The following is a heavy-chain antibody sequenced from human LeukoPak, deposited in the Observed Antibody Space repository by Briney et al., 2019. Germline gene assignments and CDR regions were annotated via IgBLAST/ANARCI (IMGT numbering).Heavy chain of an antibody. CDR2: ISSSGST. V-gene: IGHV4-61*02. Sequence: PSQTLSLTCTVSGDSISSGDYYWSWIRQPAGKGLEWIGRISSSGSTNYNPSLKSRVTISLDTSNNQVSLRLSSVTAADTAVYYCAKGGTYGGGADYWGQGTLVTVSS. J-gene: IGHJ4*02. CDR1: GDSISSGDYY. CDR3: AKGGTYGGGADY. D-gene: IGHD1-26*01.